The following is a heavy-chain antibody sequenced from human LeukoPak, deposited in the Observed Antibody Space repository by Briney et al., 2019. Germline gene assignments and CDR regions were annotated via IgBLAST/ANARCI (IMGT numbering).Heavy chain of an antibody. CDR3: AREGGIARPPYLYYYIDV. CDR1: GYTFTSYH. V-gene: IGHV1-46*01. Sequence: ASVKVSCKASGYTFTSYHMHWVRQAPGQGLEWMGIINPSGGTTNYAQKFRGRVTMTRDMSTSTVYMELRSLRSDDTAVYYCAREGGIARPPYLYYYIDVWGKGTTVTVSS. D-gene: IGHD6-6*01. J-gene: IGHJ6*03. CDR2: INPSGGTT.